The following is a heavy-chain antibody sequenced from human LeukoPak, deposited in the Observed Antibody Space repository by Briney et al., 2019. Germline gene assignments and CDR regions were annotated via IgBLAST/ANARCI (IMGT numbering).Heavy chain of an antibody. Sequence: ASVTVSFMSSGYTFTSYGISGVRQAPGQGREGMGWMSDYNGNTNYAQKLQGIVTLTTATSTSTAYMELRSLRSDDTAVYYCANSPITMIVVQLDCWGQGTLVTVSS. CDR3: ANSPITMIVVQLDC. CDR1: GYTFTSYG. CDR2: MSDYNGNT. V-gene: IGHV1-18*01. J-gene: IGHJ4*02. D-gene: IGHD3-22*01.